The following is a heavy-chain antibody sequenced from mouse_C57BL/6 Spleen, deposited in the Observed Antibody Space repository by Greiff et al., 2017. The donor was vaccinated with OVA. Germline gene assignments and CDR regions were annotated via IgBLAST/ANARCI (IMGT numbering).Heavy chain of an antibody. CDR3: ARGWSLTAY. CDR1: GYTFTSYW. Sequence: QVQLKQPGAELVKPGASVKLSCKASGYTFTSYWMHWVKQRPGQGLEWIGMIHPNSGSTNYNEKFKSKATLTVDKSSSTAYMQLSSLTSEDSAVYYCARGWSLTAYWGQGTLVTVSA. V-gene: IGHV1-64*01. D-gene: IGHD2-3*01. CDR2: IHPNSGST. J-gene: IGHJ3*01.